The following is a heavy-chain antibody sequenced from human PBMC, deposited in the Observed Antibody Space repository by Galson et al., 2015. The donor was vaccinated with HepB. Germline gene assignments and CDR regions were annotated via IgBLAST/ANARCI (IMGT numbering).Heavy chain of an antibody. V-gene: IGHV3-21*01. D-gene: IGHD3-22*01. CDR2: ISSSSSYI. CDR1: GFTFSSYS. CDR3: ARSARVINYYDSSGYYEV. J-gene: IGHJ4*02. Sequence: SLRLSCAASGFTFSSYSMNWVRQAPGKGLEWVSSISSSSSYIYYADSVKGRFTISRDNAKNSLYLQMNSLRAEDTAVYYCARSARVINYYDSSGYYEVWGQGTLVTVSS.